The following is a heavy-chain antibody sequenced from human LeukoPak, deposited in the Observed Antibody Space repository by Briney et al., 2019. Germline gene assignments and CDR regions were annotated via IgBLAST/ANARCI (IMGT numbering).Heavy chain of an antibody. D-gene: IGHD3-16*01. J-gene: IGHJ5*02. CDR2: ISSSGSTI. V-gene: IGHV3-11*01. CDR1: GFTFGDYY. CDR3: ARDPPDYDSATSGWFDP. Sequence: GSLRLSCAASGFTFGDYYMSWIRQAPGEGLELVSYISSSGSTIYYSDSVKGRFSIARDNAKNSLYLQMNRLSAEDTAVHYRARDPPDYDSATSGWFDPWGQGTLVTVSS.